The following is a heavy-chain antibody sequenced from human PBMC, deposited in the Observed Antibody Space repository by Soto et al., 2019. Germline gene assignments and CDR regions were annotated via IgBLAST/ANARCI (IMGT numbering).Heavy chain of an antibody. CDR3: ARRHKGEDYYFDY. Sequence: QVQLVESGGGLVKPGGSLRLSCAASGFTFSDYYMSRIRQAPGKGLEWLSYISLGGSTIYYADSLEGRFTVSRDNAKNSLYLQMNSLRAEDTAVYYCARRHKGEDYYFDYWGQGTLVTVSS. J-gene: IGHJ4*02. V-gene: IGHV3-11*01. CDR1: GFTFSDYY. CDR2: ISLGGSTI. D-gene: IGHD2-21*01.